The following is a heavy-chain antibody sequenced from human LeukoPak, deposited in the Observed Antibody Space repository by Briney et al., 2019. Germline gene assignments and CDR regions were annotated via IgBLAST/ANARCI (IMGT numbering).Heavy chain of an antibody. J-gene: IGHJ5*02. CDR2: ISAYNGNT. V-gene: IGHV1-18*01. D-gene: IGHD2-8*01. CDR1: GYTFSNYG. CDR3: AKELYCSNGVCGFDP. Sequence: ASVKVSCTASGYTFSNYGIGWARQAPGQGLEWMGWISAYNGNTKYEQKFQGRVTMTTDTSTSTAYMELRSLRSDDTAVYYCAKELYCSNGVCGFDPWGQGTLVTVSS.